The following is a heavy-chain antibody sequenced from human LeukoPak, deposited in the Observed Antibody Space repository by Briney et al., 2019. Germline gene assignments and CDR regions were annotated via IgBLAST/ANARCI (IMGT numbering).Heavy chain of an antibody. J-gene: IGHJ4*02. V-gene: IGHV3-30*04. CDR2: ISYDANNK. CDR1: GFTFSRHA. D-gene: IGHD3-10*01. Sequence: GGSLRLSCAASGFTFSRHAMHWVRQAPGKGLQWVSVISYDANNKYYANSVKGRFTNSRDNSKNTIYLQMLNLRPEDTAVYYCAREAYGSGTYYNVEFDSWGQGTLVTVSS. CDR3: AREAYGSGTYYNVEFDS.